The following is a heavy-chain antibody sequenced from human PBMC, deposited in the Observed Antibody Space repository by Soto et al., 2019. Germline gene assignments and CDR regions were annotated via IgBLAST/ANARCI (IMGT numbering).Heavy chain of an antibody. Sequence: GGSLRLSCVASGFTFSDYSMNWVRQAPGKGLEWISYISRISTTSYADSVKGRFTISRDNAKNSLFLQMSSLRAEDTAVYYCVSDVDYAFDYWGQGALVTVSS. D-gene: IGHD2-2*01. CDR1: GFTFSDYS. J-gene: IGHJ4*02. CDR2: ISRISTT. CDR3: VSDVDYAFDY. V-gene: IGHV3-48*01.